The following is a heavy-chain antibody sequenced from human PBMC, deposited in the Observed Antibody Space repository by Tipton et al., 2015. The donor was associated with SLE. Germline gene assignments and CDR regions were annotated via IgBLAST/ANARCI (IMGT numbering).Heavy chain of an antibody. D-gene: IGHD6-19*01. CDR3: ARELRGSGWYSGDSYYGMDV. J-gene: IGHJ6*02. CDR1: GYTFTGYY. Sequence: QLVQSGAEVKKPGASVKVSCKASGYTFTGYYMHWVRQAPGQGLEWMGWINPNSGGTNYAQKFQGRVTMTRDTSISTAYMELSRLRSDDTAVYYCARELRGSGWYSGDSYYGMDVWGQGTTVTVSS. CDR2: INPNSGGT. V-gene: IGHV1-2*02.